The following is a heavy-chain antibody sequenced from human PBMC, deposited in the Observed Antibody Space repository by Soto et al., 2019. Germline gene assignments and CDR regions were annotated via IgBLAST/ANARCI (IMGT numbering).Heavy chain of an antibody. CDR2: IYYSGST. J-gene: IGHJ4*02. Sequence: SETLSLTCTVSGGSISSYYWSWIRQPPGKGLEWIGYIYYSGSTNYNPSLKSRVTISVDTSKNQFSLKLSSVTAADTAVYYCARSDKVYDYVWGSYRYGAPLDYWGQGTLVTVSS. CDR1: GGSISSYY. CDR3: ARSDKVYDYVWGSYRYGAPLDY. V-gene: IGHV4-59*01. D-gene: IGHD3-16*02.